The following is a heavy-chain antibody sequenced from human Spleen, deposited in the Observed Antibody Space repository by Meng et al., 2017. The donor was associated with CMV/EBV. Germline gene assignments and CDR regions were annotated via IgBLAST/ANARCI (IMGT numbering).Heavy chain of an antibody. CDR1: GGSISSSSYY. J-gene: IGHJ5*02. Sequence: QLQLQESGPGLVKPSETLSLICTVSGGSISSSSYYWGWIRQPPGKGLEWIGSIYYSGSTYYNPSLKSRVTISVDTSKNQFSLKLSSVTAADTAVYYCATYRRDGYTVDPWGQGTLVTVSS. D-gene: IGHD5-24*01. CDR3: ATYRRDGYTVDP. V-gene: IGHV4-39*07. CDR2: IYYSGST.